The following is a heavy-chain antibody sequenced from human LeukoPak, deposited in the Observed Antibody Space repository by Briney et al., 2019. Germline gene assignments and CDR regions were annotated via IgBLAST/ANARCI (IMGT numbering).Heavy chain of an antibody. Sequence: GGSLRLSCAASGFTFTDYFMSWIRQAPGKGLEWVSYISSGSSEVYYADSVKGRFTLSRDNAKSSLYLQMDSLRAEGTAVYYCVRDPSGTYSYHTFTFWGQGTMVTVSS. CDR1: GFTFTDYF. CDR2: ISSGSSEV. CDR3: VRDPSGTYSYHTFTF. J-gene: IGHJ3*01. V-gene: IGHV3-11*06. D-gene: IGHD1-26*01.